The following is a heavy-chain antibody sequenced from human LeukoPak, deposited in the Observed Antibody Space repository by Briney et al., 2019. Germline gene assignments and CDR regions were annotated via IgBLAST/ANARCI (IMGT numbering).Heavy chain of an antibody. CDR2: ISRSGTTT. J-gene: IGHJ3*02. Sequence: GGSLRLSGAASGFTFSDYYMSWIRQAPGKGLEWVSYISRSGTTTYYADSVKGRFTISRDNAKNSLYLQMNSLRAEDTAVYFCARVSSAAYDAFDIWGQGTMVTVSS. CDR3: ARVSSAAYDAFDI. V-gene: IGHV3-11*01. D-gene: IGHD2/OR15-2a*01. CDR1: GFTFSDYY.